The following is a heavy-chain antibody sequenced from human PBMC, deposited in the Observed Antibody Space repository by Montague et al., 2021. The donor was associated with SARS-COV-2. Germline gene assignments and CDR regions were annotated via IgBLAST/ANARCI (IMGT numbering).Heavy chain of an antibody. D-gene: IGHD1-1*01. CDR2: IFYTGST. CDR3: ARAQNTCFIANCVNYFDF. CDR1: GGSTSNYY. J-gene: IGHJ4*02. Sequence: SETLSLTCSVSGGSTSNYYWTWIRQSPGKGLQWIGYIFYTGSTKFNPSLKSRVSMSLDTSKNHFSLRLNSVTAADTAMYYCARAQNTCFIANCVNYFDFWGLGAQVTVSS. V-gene: IGHV4-59*01.